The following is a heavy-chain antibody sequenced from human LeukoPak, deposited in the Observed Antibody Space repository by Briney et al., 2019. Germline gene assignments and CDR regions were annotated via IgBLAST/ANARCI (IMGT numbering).Heavy chain of an antibody. J-gene: IGHJ5*02. CDR2: IYYSGST. CDR3: ARLRTDYDSSGYYLYWFDP. CDR1: GGSISSYY. Sequence: PSETLSLTCTVSGGSISSYYWSWIRQPPGKGLERIGYIYYSGSTNYNPSLKSRVTISVDTSKNQFSLKLSSVTAADTAVYYCARLRTDYDSSGYYLYWFDPWGQGTLVTVSS. V-gene: IGHV4-59*08. D-gene: IGHD3-22*01.